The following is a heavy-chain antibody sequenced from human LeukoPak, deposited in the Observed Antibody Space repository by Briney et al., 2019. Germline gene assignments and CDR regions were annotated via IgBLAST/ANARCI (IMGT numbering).Heavy chain of an antibody. V-gene: IGHV1-2*02. Sequence: GASVKVSCKASGYTFTGYYMHWVRQAPGQGLEWMGWINPNSGGTNYAQKFQGRVTMTRDTSISTAYMELSRLRSDDTAVYYCARAPDQNPHINSKSLVWFDPWGQGTLVTVSS. D-gene: IGHD4-23*01. J-gene: IGHJ5*02. CDR3: ARAPDQNPHINSKSLVWFDP. CDR1: GYTFTGYY. CDR2: INPNSGGT.